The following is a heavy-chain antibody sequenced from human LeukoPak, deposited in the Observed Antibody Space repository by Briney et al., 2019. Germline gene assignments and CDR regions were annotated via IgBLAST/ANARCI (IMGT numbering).Heavy chain of an antibody. CDR2: ISGSGGST. Sequence: GGSLRLSCAASGFTFSSYAMSSVRQAPGKGLEWVSAISGSGGSTYYADSVKGRFIISTENSKNTLYLQMNSLRAEDTAVYYCAKFATRAVTSAFDYWGQGTLVTVSS. V-gene: IGHV3-23*01. J-gene: IGHJ4*02. CDR1: GFTFSSYA. D-gene: IGHD1-14*01. CDR3: AKFATRAVTSAFDY.